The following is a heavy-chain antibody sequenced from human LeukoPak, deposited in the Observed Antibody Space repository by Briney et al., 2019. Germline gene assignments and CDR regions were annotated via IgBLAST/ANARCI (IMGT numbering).Heavy chain of an antibody. D-gene: IGHD3-3*01. Sequence: GGSLRLSCAASGFTFSDYYMSWIRQAPGKGLEWVSYISSSGSSLYYADSVKGRFTISRDNAKNSLYLQMNSLRAEDTAVYYCARRFYDFWTTGAFDIWGQGTMVTVSS. V-gene: IGHV3-11*01. CDR2: ISSSGSSL. J-gene: IGHJ3*02. CDR3: ARRFYDFWTTGAFDI. CDR1: GFTFSDYY.